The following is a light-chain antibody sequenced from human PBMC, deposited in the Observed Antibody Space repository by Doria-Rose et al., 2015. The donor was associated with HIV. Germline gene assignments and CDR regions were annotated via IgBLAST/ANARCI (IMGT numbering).Light chain of an antibody. CDR3: AAWDDSLNGWV. CDR1: SSNIGSNT. J-gene: IGLJ3*02. CDR2: RNN. Sequence: ASGTPGQRVTISCSGSSSNIGSNTVNWYQQLPGTAPKLLIYRNNQRPSGVPDRFSGSKSGTSASLAISGLQAEDEADYYCAAWDDSLNGWVFGGGTKLTVL. V-gene: IGLV1-44*01.